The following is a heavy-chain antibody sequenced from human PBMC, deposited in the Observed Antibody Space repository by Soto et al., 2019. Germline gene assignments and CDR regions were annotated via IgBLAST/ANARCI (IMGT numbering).Heavy chain of an antibody. D-gene: IGHD2-15*01. CDR2: FIPVVGMA. V-gene: IGHV1-69*04. J-gene: IGHJ6*02. CDR1: GGTLSSFA. Sequence: QVQLVQSGSEVKKPGSSVKVSCKTSGGTLSSFAISWVRQAPGQGLEWVGTFIPVVGMAKYGQNFQGRVTITAEQSTNRLLMELSSLRHEETAMYYCANGHDNSCYSAMAVWGQGTTVTVSS. CDR3: ANGHDNSCYSAMAV.